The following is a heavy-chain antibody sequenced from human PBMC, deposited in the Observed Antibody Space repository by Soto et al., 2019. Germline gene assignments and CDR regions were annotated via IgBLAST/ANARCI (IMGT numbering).Heavy chain of an antibody. D-gene: IGHD6-6*01. V-gene: IGHV3-30-3*01. Sequence: ESGGGVVQPGRSLRLSCAASGFTFSSYAMHWVRQAPGKGLEWVAVISYDGSNKYYADSVKGRFTISRDNSKNTLYLQMNSLRAEDTAVYYCARTAARPSEMDYWGQGTLVTVSS. J-gene: IGHJ4*02. CDR1: GFTFSSYA. CDR2: ISYDGSNK. CDR3: ARTAARPSEMDY.